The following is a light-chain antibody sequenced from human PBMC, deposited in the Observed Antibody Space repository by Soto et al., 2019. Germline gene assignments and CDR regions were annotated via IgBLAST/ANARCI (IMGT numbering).Light chain of an antibody. CDR2: DAS. V-gene: IGKV3-11*01. Sequence: EIVVTQSPATLPLSPGERATLSCRASQSVSSYLAWYQQKPGQAPRLLIYDASNRATGIPARFSGSGSGTDFTLTISSLGPEDFAVYYCQQRSNWQGATFGGGTKVDIK. CDR3: QQRSNWQGAT. CDR1: QSVSSY. J-gene: IGKJ4*01.